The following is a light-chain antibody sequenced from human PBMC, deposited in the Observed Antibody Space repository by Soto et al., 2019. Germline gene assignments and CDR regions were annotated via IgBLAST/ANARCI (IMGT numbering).Light chain of an antibody. CDR3: SAYTHSHTVI. J-gene: IGLJ2*01. CDR1: SSDVAAYNF. Sequence: QSALTQPASVSGSPGQSITISCTGTSSDVAAYNFVSWYQQHPGEVPKLMIYEVIKRPSGISDRFSGSKSGNTASLTISGLQAEDEADYYCSAYTHSHTVIFGGWTKLTVL. CDR2: EVI. V-gene: IGLV2-14*03.